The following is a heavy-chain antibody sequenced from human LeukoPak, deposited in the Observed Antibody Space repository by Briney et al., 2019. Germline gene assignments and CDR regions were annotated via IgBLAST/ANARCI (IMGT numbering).Heavy chain of an antibody. V-gene: IGHV4-34*01. CDR1: GGSFSGYY. Sequence: PSETLSLTCAVYGGSFSGYYWSWIRQPPGKGLEWIGEINHSGSTNYNPSLKSRVTISVDTSKNQFSLKLSSVTAADTAVYYCARGRSSSRCSSTSCYRGYYYYGMDVWGQGTTVTVSS. J-gene: IGHJ6*02. CDR3: ARGRSSSRCSSTSCYRGYYYYGMDV. D-gene: IGHD2-2*02. CDR2: INHSGST.